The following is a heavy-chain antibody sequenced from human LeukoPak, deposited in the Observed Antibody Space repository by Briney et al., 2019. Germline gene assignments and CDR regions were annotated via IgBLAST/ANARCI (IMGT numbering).Heavy chain of an antibody. D-gene: IGHD3-10*01. CDR2: IHYSGIT. J-gene: IGHJ3*02. CDR3: ARHDTRGGAYDT. Sequence: SETLSLTCTVSGASISSYYWSWIRQPPGKGLEYIGYIHYSGITNYNPSLKSRVTISVDTSKNQFSLRLSSVTAADTAVYYCARHDTRGGAYDTWGQGTMVTVSS. CDR1: GASISSYY. V-gene: IGHV4-59*08.